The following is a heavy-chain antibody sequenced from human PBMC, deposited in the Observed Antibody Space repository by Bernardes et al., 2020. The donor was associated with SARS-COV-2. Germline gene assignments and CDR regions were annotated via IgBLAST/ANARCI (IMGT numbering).Heavy chain of an antibody. CDR3: ARLYCDTTRCHNELDY. Sequence: ASVKVSCKTSGYGFTSYGISWVRQAPGQGLEYMGWISGYSCDTNYAQKFQGRGTLTTDTSTSTAYMELRSLRSDDTAVYYCARLYCDTTRCHNELDYWGQGTLVTVSS. CDR1: GYGFTSYG. V-gene: IGHV1-18*01. D-gene: IGHD2-2*01. CDR2: ISGYSCDT. J-gene: IGHJ4*02.